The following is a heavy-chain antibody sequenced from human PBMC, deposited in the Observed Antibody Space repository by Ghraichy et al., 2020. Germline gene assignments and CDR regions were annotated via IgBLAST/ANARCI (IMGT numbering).Heavy chain of an antibody. CDR2: IYYSGST. CDR3: ARVGGGVVVGADDYFDY. CDR1: GGSISSYY. Sequence: SETLSLTCTVSGGSISSYYWSWIRQPPGKGLEWIGYIYYSGSTNYNPSLKSRVTISVDTSKNQFSLKLSSVTAADTAVYYCARVGGGVVVGADDYFDYWGQGTLVTVSS. V-gene: IGHV4-59*01. J-gene: IGHJ4*02. D-gene: IGHD1-26*01.